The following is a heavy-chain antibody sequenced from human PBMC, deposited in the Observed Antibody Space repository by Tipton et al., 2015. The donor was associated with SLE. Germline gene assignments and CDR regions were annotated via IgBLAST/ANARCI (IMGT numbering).Heavy chain of an antibody. CDR3: ARHAGDCFSTRCSKWFDP. CDR2: IYTSEIT. V-gene: IGHV4-61*09. J-gene: IGHJ5*02. Sequence: TLSLTCAVSGGSISSSSSYWSWIRQPPGKGLEWIGYIYTSEITNYNPSLESRVTISLDTSKNQFSLRLSSVTAADTAVYYCARHAGDCFSTRCSKWFDPWGQGALVTVSS. CDR1: GGSISSSSSY. D-gene: IGHD2-2*01.